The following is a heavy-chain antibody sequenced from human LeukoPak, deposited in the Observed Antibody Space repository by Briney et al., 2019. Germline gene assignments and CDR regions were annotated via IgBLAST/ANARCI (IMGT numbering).Heavy chain of an antibody. CDR1: GGSISSGRYY. CDR3: ARGQLRFLEWSHEDYYGMDV. V-gene: IGHV4-61*02. J-gene: IGHJ6*02. D-gene: IGHD3-3*01. Sequence: PSQTLSLTCTVSGGSISSGRYYWSWIRQPAGKGLEWIGRIYTSGSTNYNPSLKSRVTISVDTSKNQFSLKLRSVTAADTAVYYCARGQLRFLEWSHEDYYGMDVWGQGTTVTVSS. CDR2: IYTSGST.